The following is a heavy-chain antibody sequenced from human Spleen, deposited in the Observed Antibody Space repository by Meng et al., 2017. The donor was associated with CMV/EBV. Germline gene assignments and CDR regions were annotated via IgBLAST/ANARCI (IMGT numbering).Heavy chain of an antibody. J-gene: IGHJ5*02. CDR3: AGGVGWFDP. CDR2: ISTHNGKA. Sequence: KISCEASHCSSTTYGISWVRQAPGQGLEWLGWISTHNGKANYAEKLQGRVTLTTDTSTSTTYMELRSLRSDDTAGYYCAGGVGWFDPWGQGTLVTVSS. CDR1: HCSSTTYG. D-gene: IGHD3-16*01. V-gene: IGHV1-18*01.